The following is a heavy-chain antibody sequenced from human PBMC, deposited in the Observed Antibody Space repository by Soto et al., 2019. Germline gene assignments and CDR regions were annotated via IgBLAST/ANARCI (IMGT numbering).Heavy chain of an antibody. CDR1: GGYVTNDY. Sequence: LETQSLTCTVSGGYVTNDYWNWIRQPPGKGLEWIGNIYYSGSATYNPSLKSRVTMSVDTSKNQFSLKLSSVTAADTAVYYCATSGGYWGQGTLVTVSS. D-gene: IGHD3-16*01. J-gene: IGHJ4*02. V-gene: IGHV4-59*02. CDR2: IYYSGSA. CDR3: ATSGGY.